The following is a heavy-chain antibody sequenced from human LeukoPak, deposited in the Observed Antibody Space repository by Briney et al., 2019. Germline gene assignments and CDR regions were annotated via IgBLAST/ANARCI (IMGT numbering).Heavy chain of an antibody. CDR2: IYYSGST. V-gene: IGHV4-39*07. D-gene: IGHD3-10*01. CDR3: ARVPGVSNWFDP. CDR1: GGSISSYY. Sequence: SETLSLTCTVSGGSISSYYWSWIRQPPGKGLEWIGSIYYSGSTYYNPSLKTRVTISLDTSKNQFSLKLSSVTAADTAVYYCARVPGVSNWFDPWGPGTLVTVSS. J-gene: IGHJ5*02.